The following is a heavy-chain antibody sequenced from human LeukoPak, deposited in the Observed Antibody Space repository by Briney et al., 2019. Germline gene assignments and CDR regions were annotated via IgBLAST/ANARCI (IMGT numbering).Heavy chain of an antibody. CDR3: ARTTVTTGGFDY. Sequence: GGSLRLSCAASGFTFSSYEMNWVSQAPGKGLEWVSYISSSGSTIYYADSVKGRFTISRYNAKNSLYLQMNSLRAEDTAVYYCARTTVTTGGFDYWGQGTLVTVSS. CDR1: GFTFSSYE. D-gene: IGHD4-17*01. J-gene: IGHJ4*02. V-gene: IGHV3-48*03. CDR2: ISSSGSTI.